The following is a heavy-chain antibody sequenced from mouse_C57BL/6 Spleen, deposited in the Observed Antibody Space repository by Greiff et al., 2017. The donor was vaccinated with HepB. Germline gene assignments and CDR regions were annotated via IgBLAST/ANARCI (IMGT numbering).Heavy chain of an antibody. J-gene: IGHJ2*01. CDR1: GFTFSSYA. CDR3: ARGGSFDY. Sequence: DVKLVESGGGLVKPGGSLKLSCAASGFTFSSYAMSWVRQTPEKRLEWVATISDGGSYTYYPDNVKGRFTISRDNAKNNLYLQMSHLKSEDTAMYYCARGGSFDYWGQGTTLTVSS. CDR2: ISDGGSYT. V-gene: IGHV5-4*03.